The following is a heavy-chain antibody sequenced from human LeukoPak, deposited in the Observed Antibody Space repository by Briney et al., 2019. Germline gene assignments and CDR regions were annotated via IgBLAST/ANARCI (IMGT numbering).Heavy chain of an antibody. CDR1: GGSISSSSYY. V-gene: IGHV4-39*07. Sequence: SETLSLTCTVSGGSISSSSYYWGWIRQPPGKGLEWIGRIYTSGSTDSNPSLKSRVTMSVDTSKNQFSLKLTSVTAADTAVYYCARGPPPDFDYWGQGTLVTVSS. CDR2: IYTSGST. J-gene: IGHJ4*02. CDR3: ARGPPPDFDY.